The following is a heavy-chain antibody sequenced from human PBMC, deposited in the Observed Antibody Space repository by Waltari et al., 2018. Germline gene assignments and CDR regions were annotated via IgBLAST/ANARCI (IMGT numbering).Heavy chain of an antibody. V-gene: IGHV1-18*01. CDR3: ARGRTESLWALIVY. CDR2: ISTHKRNT. Sequence: QVQLVQSGAEVKKPGASVKVSCKASGYTFTSHGISWLRQAPGQGLEWMGWISTHKRNTNYAKNFQGRFTMTTDTSTSTAYMELRSLRSDDTAVYYCARGRTESLWALIVYWGQGTLLTVSS. D-gene: IGHD3-16*01. CDR1: GYTFTSHG. J-gene: IGHJ4*02.